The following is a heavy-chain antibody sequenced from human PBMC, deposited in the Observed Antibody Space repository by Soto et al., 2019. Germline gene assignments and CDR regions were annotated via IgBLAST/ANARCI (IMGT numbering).Heavy chain of an antibody. J-gene: IGHJ5*02. D-gene: IGHD7-27*01. V-gene: IGHV1-69*02. CDR1: GGTFSSYT. CDR3: AKTWGGCWFDP. CDR2: IIPILGIA. Sequence: QVQLVQSGAVVKKPGSSVKVSCKASGGTFSSYTISWVRQAPGQGLEWMGRIIPILGIANYAQKFQGRVTITADKSTSTAYMELSSLRSEDTAVYYCAKTWGGCWFDPWGQGTLVTVSS.